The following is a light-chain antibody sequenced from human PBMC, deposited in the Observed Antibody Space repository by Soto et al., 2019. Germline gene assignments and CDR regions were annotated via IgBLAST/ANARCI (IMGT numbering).Light chain of an antibody. CDR1: SSDVGSYNY. CDR3: SSYTTSSTYV. Sequence: QSALTQPASVSGSPGQSINISCTGTSSDVGSYNYVSWYQQHPGKAPKVMIYDVSNRPSGVSYRFSGSKSGNTASLTISGLQAEDEADYYCSSYTTSSTYVFGTGTKLTDL. J-gene: IGLJ1*01. CDR2: DVS. V-gene: IGLV2-14*01.